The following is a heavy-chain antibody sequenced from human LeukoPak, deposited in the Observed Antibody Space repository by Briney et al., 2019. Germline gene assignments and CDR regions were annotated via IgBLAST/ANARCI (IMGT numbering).Heavy chain of an antibody. J-gene: IGHJ4*02. D-gene: IGHD3-10*01. CDR3: ARQTRFRGTTLGY. V-gene: IGHV4-59*08. Sequence: SETLSLTCTVSGGSISSYYWSWIRQPPGKGLEWIGYIYYSGSTNYNPSLKSRVTISVDTSKNQFSLKLSSVTAADTAVYYCARQTRFRGTTLGYWGQGTLVTVSS. CDR2: IYYSGST. CDR1: GGSISSYY.